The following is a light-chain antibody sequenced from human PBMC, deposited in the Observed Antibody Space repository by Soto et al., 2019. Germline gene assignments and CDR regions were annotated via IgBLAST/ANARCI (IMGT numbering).Light chain of an antibody. CDR1: QSVSSN. Sequence: EIVMTQSPATLSVSPGERATLSCRASQSVSSNLVSYQQKTAQAPSLLIYGASTRATGIPARFSGSGSGTEFTLTISSLESEDFAVYYCQQYNNLPNTFGEGTKLEIK. CDR2: GAS. V-gene: IGKV3-15*01. CDR3: QQYNNLPNT. J-gene: IGKJ4*01.